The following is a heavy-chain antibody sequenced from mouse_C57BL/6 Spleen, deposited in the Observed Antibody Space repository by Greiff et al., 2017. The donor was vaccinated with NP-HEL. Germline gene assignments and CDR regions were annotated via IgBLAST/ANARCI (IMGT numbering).Heavy chain of an antibody. CDR3: TRSRGGSGYMDY. CDR2: IDPETGGT. Sequence: VQLVESGAELVRPGASVTLSCKASGYTFTDYEMHWVKQTPVHGLEWIGAIDPETGGTAYNQKFKGKAILTADKSSSTAYMELRSLTSEDSAVYYCTRSRGGSGYMDYWGQGTTLTVSS. J-gene: IGHJ2*01. V-gene: IGHV1-15*01. D-gene: IGHD1-1*01. CDR1: GYTFTDYE.